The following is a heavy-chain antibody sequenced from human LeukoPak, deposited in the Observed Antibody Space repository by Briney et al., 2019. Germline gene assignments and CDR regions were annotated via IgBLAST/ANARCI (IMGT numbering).Heavy chain of an antibody. D-gene: IGHD2-21*01. Sequence: SETLSHTSTVSGGSISSYYRSWIRQPPGKGLEWIGYIYYSGSTNYNPSLKSRVTISVDTSKNQFSLKLSSVTAADTAVYYCARFAQDAFAIWGQGTMVTVSS. V-gene: IGHV4-59*08. CDR1: GGSISSYY. CDR2: IYYSGST. J-gene: IGHJ3*02. CDR3: ARFAQDAFAI.